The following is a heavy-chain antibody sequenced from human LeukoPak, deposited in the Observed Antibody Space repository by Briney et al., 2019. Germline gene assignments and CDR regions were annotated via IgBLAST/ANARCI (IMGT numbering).Heavy chain of an antibody. V-gene: IGHV3-23*01. J-gene: IGHJ5*02. Sequence: PGGSLRLSCAASGFTFSSYAMSWVRQAPGKGLEWVSAISGSGGSTYYADSVKGRFTISRDNSKNTLYLQMNSLRAEDTAVYYCAKDPRETYRAVEGWFDPWGQGTLVTVSS. CDR3: AKDPRETYRAVEGWFDP. CDR2: ISGSGGST. CDR1: GFTFSSYA. D-gene: IGHD3-16*01.